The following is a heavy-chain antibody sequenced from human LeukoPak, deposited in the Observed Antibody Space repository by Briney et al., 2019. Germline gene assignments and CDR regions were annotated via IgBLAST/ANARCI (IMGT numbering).Heavy chain of an antibody. CDR1: GSSISGYY. CDR2: IYYTGNT. D-gene: IGHD3-16*01. V-gene: IGHV4-59*08. J-gene: IGHJ3*02. Sequence: SETLSLTCSVSGSSISGYYWSWIRQPPGKGLEWIGYIYYTGNTNYNPSLKSRVTISVDTSKNQFSLKLSSVTAADTAVYYCAFDSGSYAEGAFDIWGQGTMVTVSS. CDR3: AFDSGSYAEGAFDI.